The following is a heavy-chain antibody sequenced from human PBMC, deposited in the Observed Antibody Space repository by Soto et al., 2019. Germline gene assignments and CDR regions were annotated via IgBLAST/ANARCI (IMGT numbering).Heavy chain of an antibody. CDR3: ARVYCSGGGCYGIDY. CDR1: GDTFTSYY. Sequence: QVPLVQSGAEVKKPGASVKISCKASGDTFTSYYMHWVRQAPGQGLEWMGIINPSGDTSYAQKFQGRVTMTRDTSTSTVYMELSSLRSEDTAVYYCARVYCSGGGCYGIDYWGQGTLVTVSS. V-gene: IGHV1-46*01. CDR2: INPSGDT. J-gene: IGHJ4*02. D-gene: IGHD2-15*01.